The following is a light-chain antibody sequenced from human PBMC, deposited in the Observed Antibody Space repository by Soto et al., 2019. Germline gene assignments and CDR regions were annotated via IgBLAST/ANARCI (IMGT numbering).Light chain of an antibody. CDR2: DVS. CDR3: SSYTSRSLDV. Sequence: QSALTQPASVSGSPGQSITMSCTGTNNDVGGYEYVSWYQHHAGRAPKLIIYDVSNRPSGISGRFSGSKFGNTASLTISGLQAEDEADYYCSSYTSRSLDVFGTGTKLTVL. J-gene: IGLJ1*01. V-gene: IGLV2-14*03. CDR1: NNDVGGYEY.